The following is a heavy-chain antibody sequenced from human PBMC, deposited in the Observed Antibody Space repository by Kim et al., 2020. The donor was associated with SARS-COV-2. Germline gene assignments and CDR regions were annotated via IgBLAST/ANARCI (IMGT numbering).Heavy chain of an antibody. CDR3: ANNPNGAFDI. D-gene: IGHD1-20*01. V-gene: IGHV4-39*01. CDR1: SGSISSTTHY. CDR2: IYYSGIT. Sequence: SETLSLTCTVSSGSISSTTHYCAWIRQPPGKGLEWIGNIYYSGITYYNPSLESRVTISVDRSKNQFSLKLSSVTAADTAVYYCANNPNGAFDIWGQGTMVTVSS. J-gene: IGHJ3*02.